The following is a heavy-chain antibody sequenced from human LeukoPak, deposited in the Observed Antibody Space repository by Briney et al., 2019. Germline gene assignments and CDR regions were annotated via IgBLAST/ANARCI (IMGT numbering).Heavy chain of an antibody. CDR2: MNPNSGNT. CDR1: GYTFTSYG. Sequence: ASVKVSCKASGYTFTSYGISWVRQAPGQGLEWMGWMNPNSGNTGYAQKFQGRVTMTRNTSISTAYMELSSLRSEDTAVYYCARWLDSSGWYWGQGTLVTVSS. D-gene: IGHD6-19*01. CDR3: ARWLDSSGWY. J-gene: IGHJ4*02. V-gene: IGHV1-8*02.